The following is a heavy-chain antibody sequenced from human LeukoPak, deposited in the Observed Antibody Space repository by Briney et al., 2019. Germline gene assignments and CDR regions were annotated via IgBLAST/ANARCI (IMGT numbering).Heavy chain of an antibody. CDR3: AKDMVGIVGDAFDI. CDR2: ISWNSGNI. J-gene: IGHJ3*02. V-gene: IGHV3-9*01. CDR1: GFTFDDYV. Sequence: GGSLTLSCAASGFTFDDYVMHWVRQAPGKGLEWVSGISWNSGNIGYADSVKGRFTISRDNTKNSLYLQMNSLRAEDTALYYCAKDMVGIVGDAFDIWGQGTMVTVSS. D-gene: IGHD2-15*01.